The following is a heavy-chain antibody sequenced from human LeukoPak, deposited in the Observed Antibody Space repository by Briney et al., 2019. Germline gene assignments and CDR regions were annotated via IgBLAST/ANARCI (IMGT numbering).Heavy chain of an antibody. CDR3: AKVWWEWELPRTDAFDI. J-gene: IGHJ3*02. CDR2: ISYDGSNK. V-gene: IGHV3-30-3*01. CDR1: GFTFSSSA. D-gene: IGHD1-26*01. Sequence: GGSLRLSCAASGFTFSSSAMHWVRQAPDKGLEWVAVISYDGSNKYYADSVKGRFTISRDNSKNTLYLQMNSLRAEDTAVYYCAKVWWEWELPRTDAFDIWGQGTMVTVSS.